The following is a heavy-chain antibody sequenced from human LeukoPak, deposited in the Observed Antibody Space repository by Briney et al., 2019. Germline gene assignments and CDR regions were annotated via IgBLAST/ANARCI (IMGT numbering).Heavy chain of an antibody. J-gene: IGHJ1*01. CDR1: GYSISSGYY. CDR3: ARDGMVLRPSHFQH. CDR2: IYHSGST. D-gene: IGHD3-10*01. V-gene: IGHV4-38-2*02. Sequence: SETLSLTCTVSGYSISSGYYWGWIRQPLGKGLEWIGSIYHSGSTYYNPSLKSRVTISVDTSKNQFSLKLSSVTAADMAVYYCARDGMVLRPSHFQHWGQGTLVTVSS.